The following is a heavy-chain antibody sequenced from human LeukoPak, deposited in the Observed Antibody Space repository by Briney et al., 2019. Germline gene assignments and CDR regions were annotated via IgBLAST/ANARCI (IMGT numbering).Heavy chain of an antibody. D-gene: IGHD1-26*01. J-gene: IGHJ6*03. Sequence: SVTVSFKASGGSFSSSAISWVRQAPGQGLEWMGGTIPLFGTTNYAQKFQGRVTITTDESPSTAYMELSSLTSEDTAVYYCARGSYEDVGYYYYFYMDVWGKGTTVTVSS. V-gene: IGHV1-69*05. CDR3: ARGSYEDVGYYYYFYMDV. CDR2: TIPLFGTT. CDR1: GGSFSSSA.